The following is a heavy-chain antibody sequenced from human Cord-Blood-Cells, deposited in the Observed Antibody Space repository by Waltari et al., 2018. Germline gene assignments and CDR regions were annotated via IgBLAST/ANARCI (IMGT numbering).Heavy chain of an antibody. V-gene: IGHV4-39*01. CDR2: IYYSGST. J-gene: IGHJ4*02. Sequence: QLQLQESGPGLVKPSETLSLTCTVSGGSISSSSYSWGWIRQPPGKGLEWIGSIYYSGSTYYNPSLKSRVTISVDTSKNQFSLKLSSVTAADTAVYYCARSPSRFLEWLLGYFDYWGQGTLVTVSS. CDR1: GGSISSSSYS. CDR3: ARSPSRFLEWLLGYFDY. D-gene: IGHD3-3*01.